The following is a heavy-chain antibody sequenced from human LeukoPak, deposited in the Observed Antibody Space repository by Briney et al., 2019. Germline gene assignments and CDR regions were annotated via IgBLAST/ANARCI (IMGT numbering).Heavy chain of an antibody. CDR2: IYYSGST. D-gene: IGHD4-17*01. CDR1: GCSISSYY. Sequence: SETLSLTCTVSGCSISSYYWSWIRQPPRKGPEWIGFIYYSGSTNYNPSLKSRVTISVDTSKNQFSLKLSSVTAADTAVYYCAREAGHGDYVVPYFDYWGQGTLVTVSS. V-gene: IGHV4-59*01. J-gene: IGHJ4*02. CDR3: AREAGHGDYVVPYFDY.